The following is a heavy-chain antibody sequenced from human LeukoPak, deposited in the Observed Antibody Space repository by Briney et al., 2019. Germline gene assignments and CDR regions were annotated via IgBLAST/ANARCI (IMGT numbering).Heavy chain of an antibody. CDR1: GFTFSSYN. D-gene: IGHD3-10*02. J-gene: IGHJ6*04. CDR3: AELGITMIGGV. Sequence: GGSLRLSCAASGFTFSSYNMNWVRQAPGKGLEWVSSISSSSSYIYYADSMKGRFTISRDNAKNSLYLQMNSLRAEDTAVYYCAELGITMIGGVWGKGTTVTISS. CDR2: ISSSSSYI. V-gene: IGHV3-21*01.